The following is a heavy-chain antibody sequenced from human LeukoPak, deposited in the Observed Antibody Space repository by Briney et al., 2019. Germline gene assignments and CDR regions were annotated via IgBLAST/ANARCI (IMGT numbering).Heavy chain of an antibody. CDR1: GGSISSYY. CDR3: ARRGGLYYYYYYYMDV. Sequence: SETLSLTCTVSGGSISSYYWSWIRQPAGKGLEWIGRIYTSGSTNYNPSLKSRVTMSVDTSKNQFSLKLSSVTAADTAVYYCARRGGLYYYYYYYMDVWGKGTTVTISS. V-gene: IGHV4-4*07. CDR2: IYTSGST. D-gene: IGHD3-10*01. J-gene: IGHJ6*03.